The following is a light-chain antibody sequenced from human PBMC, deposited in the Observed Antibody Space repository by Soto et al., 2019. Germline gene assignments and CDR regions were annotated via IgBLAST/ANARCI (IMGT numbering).Light chain of an antibody. J-gene: IGLJ1*01. Sequence: QSALTQPASVSGSPGQPITISCTGTSSDVGSYNLVSWYQQHPGKAPKLMIYEVSKRPSGVSNRFSGAKSGAAASLTVSGLQAEYEFDYYSSSYAVYSPASCVSRTATK. V-gene: IGLV2-23*02. CDR3: SSYAVYSPASCV. CDR2: EVS. CDR1: SSDVGSYNL.